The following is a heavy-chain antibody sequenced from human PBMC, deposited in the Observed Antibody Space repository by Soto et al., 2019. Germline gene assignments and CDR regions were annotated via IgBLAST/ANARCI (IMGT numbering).Heavy chain of an antibody. J-gene: IGHJ6*02. CDR2: IIPIFGTA. Sequence: PVKVSCKASGGTLSSHAISWGRQAPGQRLEWMGGIIPIFGTANYAQKFQGRVTITADESTSTAYMELSSLRSEDTAVYYCARVGDTAMVGYYYYYGMDVWGQGTTVTVSS. CDR1: GGTLSSHA. D-gene: IGHD5-18*01. V-gene: IGHV1-69*13. CDR3: ARVGDTAMVGYYYYYGMDV.